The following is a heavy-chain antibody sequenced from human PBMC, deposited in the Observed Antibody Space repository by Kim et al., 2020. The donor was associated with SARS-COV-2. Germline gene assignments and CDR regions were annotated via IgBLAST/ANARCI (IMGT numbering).Heavy chain of an antibody. V-gene: IGHV3-53*01. CDR1: GFTVSSNY. D-gene: IGHD3-22*01. Sequence: GGSLRLSCAASGFTVSSNYMSWVRQAPGKGLEWVSVIYSGGSTYYADSVKGRFTISRDNSKNTLYLQMNSLRAEDTAVYYCARDLVGITMIYGMDVWGQGTTVTVSS. CDR2: IYSGGST. CDR3: ARDLVGITMIYGMDV. J-gene: IGHJ6*02.